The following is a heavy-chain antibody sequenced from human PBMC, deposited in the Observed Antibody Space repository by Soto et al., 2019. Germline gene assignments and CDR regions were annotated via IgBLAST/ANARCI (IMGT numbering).Heavy chain of an antibody. V-gene: IGHV1-69*13. CDR3: ARDDDFKYGMDV. Sequence: VKVSCKASGCTFSSYAISWVRQAPGQGLEWMGGIIPIFGTANYAQKFQGRVTITADESTSTAYMELSSLRSEDTAVYYCARDDDFKYGMDVWGQGTTVTVSS. J-gene: IGHJ6*02. D-gene: IGHD3-3*01. CDR2: IIPIFGTA. CDR1: GCTFSSYA.